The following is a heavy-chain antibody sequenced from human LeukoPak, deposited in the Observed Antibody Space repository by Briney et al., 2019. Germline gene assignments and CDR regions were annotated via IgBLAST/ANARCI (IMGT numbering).Heavy chain of an antibody. D-gene: IGHD1-1*01. Sequence: PSETLSLTCTVSGGSISNYWWSCIRQPPGKGLEWIGYVFDSGGTNYNPSLKSRVTISVDTSKKQFSLKLSSVTAADTAVYYCVRGGWNVDFDYWGQGTLVTVSS. CDR2: VFDSGGT. CDR1: GGSISNYW. CDR3: VRGGWNVDFDY. V-gene: IGHV4-59*01. J-gene: IGHJ4*02.